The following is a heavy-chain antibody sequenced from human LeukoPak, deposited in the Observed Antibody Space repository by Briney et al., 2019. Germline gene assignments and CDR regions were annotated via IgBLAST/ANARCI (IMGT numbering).Heavy chain of an antibody. CDR3: ARDTSMVGFEY. D-gene: IGHD3-10*01. J-gene: IGHJ4*02. V-gene: IGHV1-2*02. Sequence: ASVKVSCKASGYTFTGHYMHWVRQAPGQGLEWMGWINPNGGDTKYAQNFQDRVTMTRDTSISTVYMELRRLRADDTAVYWCARDTSMVGFEYWGQGTPVTVSS. CDR1: GYTFTGHY. CDR2: INPNGGDT.